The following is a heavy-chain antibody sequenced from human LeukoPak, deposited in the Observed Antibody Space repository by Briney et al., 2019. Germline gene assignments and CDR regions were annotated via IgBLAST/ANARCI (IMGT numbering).Heavy chain of an antibody. CDR2: INPNSGGT. CDR3: ARGGYYYGSGSYLGV. Sequence: GASVKVSCKASGYTFTGYYMHWVRQAPGQGLEWMGWINPNSGGTNYAQKFQGRVTMTRDTSISTAYMELSRLRSDDTAVYYCARGGYYYGSGSYLGVWGKGTTVTISS. CDR1: GYTFTGYY. V-gene: IGHV1-2*02. D-gene: IGHD3-10*01. J-gene: IGHJ6*04.